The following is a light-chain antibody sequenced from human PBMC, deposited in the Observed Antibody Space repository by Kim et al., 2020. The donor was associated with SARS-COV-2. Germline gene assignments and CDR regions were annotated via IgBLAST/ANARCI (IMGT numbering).Light chain of an antibody. CDR1: QTIDSTF. CDR3: QYYNT. J-gene: IGKJ4*01. Sequence: EVVLTQSPDTLSLSPGERATLSCRASQTIDSTFLAWYQQRPGHPPRLLIYGSSSRASGVPDRFSGSGSGTDFALTISRLEAEDFAVYYCQYYNTFGGETKVDIK. V-gene: IGKV3-20*01. CDR2: GSS.